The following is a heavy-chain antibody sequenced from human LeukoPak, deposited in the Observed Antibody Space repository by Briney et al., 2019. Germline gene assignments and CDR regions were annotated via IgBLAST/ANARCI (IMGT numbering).Heavy chain of an antibody. Sequence: SGTLSLTCAVSGGSISSSNWWSWVRQPPGKGLEWIGEIYHSGSTNYNPSLKSRVTISVDKSKNQFSLKLSSVTAADTAVYYCARVTPFITMVQGVTPDYFDYWGQGTLVTVSS. V-gene: IGHV4-4*02. CDR2: IYHSGST. CDR1: GGSISSSNW. D-gene: IGHD3-10*01. CDR3: ARVTPFITMVQGVTPDYFDY. J-gene: IGHJ4*02.